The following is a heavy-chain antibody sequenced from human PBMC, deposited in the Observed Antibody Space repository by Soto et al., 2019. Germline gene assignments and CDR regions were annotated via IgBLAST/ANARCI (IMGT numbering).Heavy chain of an antibody. D-gene: IGHD3-10*01. Sequence: PGGSLRLSCAASGFTLSSYVMTWVRQAPGEGPEWVSSISGGGHNTYYADSVKGRFTISRDNSKSTVFLQINSPRDEDTAVYYCAKDLRGSLVFGLFDPWGQGTLVTVSS. V-gene: IGHV3-23*01. CDR2: ISGGGHNT. CDR1: GFTLSSYV. J-gene: IGHJ5*02. CDR3: AKDLRGSLVFGLFDP.